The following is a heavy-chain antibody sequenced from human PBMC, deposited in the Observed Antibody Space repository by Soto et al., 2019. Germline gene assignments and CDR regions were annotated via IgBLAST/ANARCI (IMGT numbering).Heavy chain of an antibody. CDR2: MNPNSGNT. Sequence: QVQLVQSGAEVKKPGASVKVSCKASGYTFTSYDINWARQATGQGLEWMGWMNPNSGNTGYAQVFQGRLTMTRDTSTSTAYMELSRLRSDDTAVYYCATGVKNYTSSLHLSSYDYVAPWGQGPLVTVSS. CDR3: ATGVKNYTSSLHLSSYDYVAP. J-gene: IGHJ5*02. D-gene: IGHD4-17*01. CDR1: GYTFTSYD. V-gene: IGHV1-8*02.